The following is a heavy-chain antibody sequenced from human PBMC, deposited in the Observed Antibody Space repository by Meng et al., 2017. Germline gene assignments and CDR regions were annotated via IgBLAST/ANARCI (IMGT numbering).Heavy chain of an antibody. CDR1: GGSISSSNW. Sequence: QVQLQQWAAGLLKLSGTLSLTCAVSGGSISSSNWWSWVRQPPGKGLEWIGEIYHSGSTKYNPSLKSRVTISVDKSKNQFSLKLSSVTAADTAVYYCARAQYYDFWSGYYFDYWGQGTLVTVSS. CDR3: ARAQYYDFWSGYYFDY. V-gene: IGHV4-4*02. D-gene: IGHD3-3*01. CDR2: IYHSGST. J-gene: IGHJ4*02.